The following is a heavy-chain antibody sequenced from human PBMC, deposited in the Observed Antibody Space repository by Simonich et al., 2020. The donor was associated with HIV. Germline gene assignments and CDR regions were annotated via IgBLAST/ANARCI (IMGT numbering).Heavy chain of an antibody. CDR3: TSSDYDSSDYYYRYFQH. CDR2: IGGRGGST. D-gene: IGHD3-22*01. J-gene: IGHJ1*01. CDR1: GFTFSTYA. Sequence: VQLVESGGGLVQPGGSLRLSCAASGFTFSTYAMSWVRQVPGRGLEWVSVIGGRGGSTNSADSVKCRFTISRDNSKNTLYLQMNSRRAEDTAVYYCTSSDYDSSDYYYRYFQHWGQGTLVTVSS. V-gene: IGHV3-23*04.